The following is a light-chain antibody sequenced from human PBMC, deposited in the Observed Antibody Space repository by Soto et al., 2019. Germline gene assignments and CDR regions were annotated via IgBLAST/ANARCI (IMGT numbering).Light chain of an antibody. CDR1: SSDVGAYNY. CDR2: DVS. Sequence: QSALTQPASVSGSPGQSITISCTGTSSDVGAYNYVSWYQQHPGKAPKLMIYDVSNRPSGVSNRFSGSKSGNTASLTISGLQDEDEADYYCSSYSSSNTLVVFGGGTQLTVL. V-gene: IGLV2-14*01. J-gene: IGLJ2*01. CDR3: SSYSSSNTLVV.